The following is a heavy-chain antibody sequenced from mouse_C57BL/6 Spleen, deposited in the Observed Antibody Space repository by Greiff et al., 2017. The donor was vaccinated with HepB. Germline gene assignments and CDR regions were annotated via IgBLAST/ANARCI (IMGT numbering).Heavy chain of an antibody. CDR1: GYTFTGYW. Sequence: VQLQQSGAELMKPGASVKLSCKATGYTFTGYWIEWVKQRPGHGLEWIGEILPGSGSTNYNEQFKGKATFTADTSSNTAYMQLSSLTTEDSAIYYCARGSTTVVAPGDFDYWGQGTTLTVSS. CDR3: ARGSTTVVAPGDFDY. V-gene: IGHV1-9*01. D-gene: IGHD1-1*01. CDR2: ILPGSGST. J-gene: IGHJ2*01.